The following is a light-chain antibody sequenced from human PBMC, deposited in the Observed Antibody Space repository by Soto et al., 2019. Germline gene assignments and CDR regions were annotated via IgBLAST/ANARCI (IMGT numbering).Light chain of an antibody. J-gene: IGKJ1*01. V-gene: IGKV1-5*01. CDR1: QSISSW. CDR3: QQYNSYPWT. Sequence: DIQMTQSPSTLSASVGARVTITCRASQSISSWLAWNQQKPGKAPKLLIYDASSLESGVPSRFSGSGSGTEFTLTISSLQHDDFATYYCQQYNSYPWTFGQGTKVEIK. CDR2: DAS.